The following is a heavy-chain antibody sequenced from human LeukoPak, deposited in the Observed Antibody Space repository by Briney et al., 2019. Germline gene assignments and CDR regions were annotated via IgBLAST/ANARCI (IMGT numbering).Heavy chain of an antibody. CDR3: TSSPEAEYFQH. D-gene: IGHD3/OR15-3a*01. Sequence: TGGSLKLSCAASGFTFSGSSIHWVRQASGKGLEWVGRIRSKSNTYATAYAASVKGRFTISRDDSKNTAYLQMNSLKTEDTAVYYCTSSPEAEYFQHWGQGTLVTVSS. CDR2: IRSKSNTYAT. V-gene: IGHV3-73*01. J-gene: IGHJ1*01. CDR1: GFTFSGSS.